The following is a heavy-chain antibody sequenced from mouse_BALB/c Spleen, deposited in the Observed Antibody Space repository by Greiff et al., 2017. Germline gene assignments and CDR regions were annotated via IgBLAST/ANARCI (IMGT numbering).Heavy chain of an antibody. CDR1: GFNIKDYY. J-gene: IGHJ4*01. CDR2: IDPENGNT. Sequence: EVQLQESGAELVRPGALVKLSCKASGFNIKDYYMHWVKQRPEQGLEWIGWIDPENGNTIYDPKFQGKASITADTSSNTAYLQLSSLTSEDTAVYYCASCNYRLYYYAMDYWGQGTSVTVSS. V-gene: IGHV14-1*02. D-gene: IGHD2-1*01. CDR3: ASCNYRLYYYAMDY.